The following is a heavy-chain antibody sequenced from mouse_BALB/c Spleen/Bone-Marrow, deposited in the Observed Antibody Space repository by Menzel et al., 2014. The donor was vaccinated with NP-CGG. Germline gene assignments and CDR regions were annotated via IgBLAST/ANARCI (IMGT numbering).Heavy chain of an antibody. CDR3: ARGITVYYFDY. Sequence: VQLQKSGAELVRPGTSVKVTCKASGYAFTNYLVEWVKQRPGQGLEWIGVIYPGSGGTNYNEKFRDKATLTADKSSSTAYMQLSSLTSDDSAVYFCARGITVYYFDYWGQGTTLTVSS. J-gene: IGHJ2*01. CDR1: GYAFTNYL. D-gene: IGHD1-1*01. V-gene: IGHV1-54*01. CDR2: IYPGSGGT.